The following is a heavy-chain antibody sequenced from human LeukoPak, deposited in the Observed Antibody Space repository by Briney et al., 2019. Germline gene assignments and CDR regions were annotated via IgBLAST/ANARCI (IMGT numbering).Heavy chain of an antibody. V-gene: IGHV4-4*08. CDR3: ARLDGSLAHISGSYPDF. D-gene: IGHD3-10*01. J-gene: IGHJ4*02. CDR2: IYTSETT. CDR1: GASISSYY. Sequence: SETLSLTCTVSGASISSYYWSWIRQPPGKGLEWIGYIYTSETTNYNPSLKSRVTMSRDTSKNQFSLKVTSVTAADTAVYYCARLDGSLAHISGSYPDFWGQGILVTVSS.